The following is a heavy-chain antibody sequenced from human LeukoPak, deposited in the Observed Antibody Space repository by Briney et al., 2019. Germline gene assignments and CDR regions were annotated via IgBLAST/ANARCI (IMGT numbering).Heavy chain of an antibody. CDR3: ARGGSVVPAAIFY. J-gene: IGHJ4*02. V-gene: IGHV3-23*01. Sequence: GVSLRLSCAASGFTFSSYAMSWVRQAPGKGLEWVSAISGSGGSTYYADSVKGRFTISRDNSKNTLYLQMNSLRAEDTAVYYCARGGSVVPAAIFYWGQGTLVTVSS. CDR2: ISGSGGST. CDR1: GFTFSSYA. D-gene: IGHD2-2*01.